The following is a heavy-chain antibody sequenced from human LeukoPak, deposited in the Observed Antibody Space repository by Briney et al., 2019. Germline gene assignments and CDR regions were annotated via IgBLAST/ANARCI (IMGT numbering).Heavy chain of an antibody. D-gene: IGHD1-26*01. CDR2: INHSGST. V-gene: IGHV4-34*01. CDR1: GGSFSGYY. CDR3: ARAGGSYQGLFDY. J-gene: IGHJ4*02. Sequence: SETLSLTCAVYGGSFSGYYWSWIRQPPGKGLEWIGEINHSGSTNYNPSLKSRVTISVDTSKNQFSLKLSSVTAADTAVYYCARAGGSYQGLFDYWGQGTLVTVSS.